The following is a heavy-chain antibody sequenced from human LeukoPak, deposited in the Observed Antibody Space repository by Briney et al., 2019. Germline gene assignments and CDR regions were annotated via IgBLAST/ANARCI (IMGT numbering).Heavy chain of an antibody. D-gene: IGHD2-15*01. CDR1: GGSISSTSYY. V-gene: IGHV4-39*07. CDR2: FYISGST. Sequence: SETLSLTCTVSGGSISSTSYYWGWIRQPPGKGLEWIGRFYISGSTNYNPSLRGRVTMSVDTSKNQFSLKLSSVTAADAAVYYCARDCSGGTCYLGVLDYWGQGIVVTVSS. CDR3: ARDCSGGTCYLGVLDY. J-gene: IGHJ4*02.